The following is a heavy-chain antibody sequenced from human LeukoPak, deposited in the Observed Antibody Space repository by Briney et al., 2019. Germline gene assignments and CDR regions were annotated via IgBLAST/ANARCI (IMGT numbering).Heavy chain of an antibody. V-gene: IGHV3-23*01. D-gene: IGHD5-24*01. CDR3: ARDDGWIQFNL. J-gene: IGHJ4*02. CDR2: ITANSANR. Sequence: GGSLRLSCVASGFYYNNYGMNWVRQAPGKGLEWVSGITANSANRYYADSVKGRFTISRDNSKSTVYLQVNSLRAEDTALYYCARDDGWIQFNLWGQGTLVTVSS. CDR1: GFYYNNYG.